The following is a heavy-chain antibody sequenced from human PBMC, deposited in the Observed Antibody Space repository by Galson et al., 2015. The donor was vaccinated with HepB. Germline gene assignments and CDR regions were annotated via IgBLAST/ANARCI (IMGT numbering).Heavy chain of an antibody. CDR2: ISSSGSTI. CDR3: ARVSWSSSWYSPSDY. V-gene: IGHV3-48*03. D-gene: IGHD6-13*01. CDR1: GFTFSSYA. J-gene: IGHJ4*02. Sequence: SLRLSCAASGFTFSSYAMNWVRQAPGKGLEWVSYISSSGSTIYYADSVKGRFTISRDNSKNSLYLQMSSLRAEDTAVYYCARVSWSSSWYSPSDYWGQGTLVTVSS.